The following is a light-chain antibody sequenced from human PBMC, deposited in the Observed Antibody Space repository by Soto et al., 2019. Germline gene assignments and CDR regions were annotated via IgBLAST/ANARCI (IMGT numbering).Light chain of an antibody. CDR1: SSDVGSNDR. V-gene: IGLV2-18*01. CDR3: TLYTRSTTIV. J-gene: IGLJ1*01. CDR2: EVT. Sequence: QSALTQPPSVSGSPGQSVTISCTGTSSDVGSNDRVSWYQQPPGAAPKLMIYEVTNRPSGVPDRFSGSKSGNTASLTISGFQAEYEADYYCTLYTRSTTIVFGTGTTVTVL.